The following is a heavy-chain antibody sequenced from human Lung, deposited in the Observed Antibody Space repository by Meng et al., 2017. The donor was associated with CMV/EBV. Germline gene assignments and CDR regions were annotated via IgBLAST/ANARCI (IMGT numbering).Heavy chain of an antibody. D-gene: IGHD5-18*01. Sequence: GSLRLXCTVSGGSISSYYWSWIRQPPGKGLEWIGYIYYSGSTNYNPSLKSRVTISVDTSKNQFSLKLSSVTAADTAVYYCARGARRLNSPYHYYYGMDAWGQGTTVTVSS. V-gene: IGHV4-59*01. J-gene: IGHJ6*01. CDR1: GGSISSYY. CDR2: IYYSGST. CDR3: ARGARRLNSPYHYYYGMDA.